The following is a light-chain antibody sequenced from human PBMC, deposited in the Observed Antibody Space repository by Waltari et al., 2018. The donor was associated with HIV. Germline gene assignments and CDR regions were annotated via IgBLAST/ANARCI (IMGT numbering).Light chain of an antibody. V-gene: IGLV2-14*03. Sequence: QSVLTQPASVSGSPGQSITISCTGTNDDIGSYIYVSWYQPHPGKVPKLLMYDVSSRPSGVSDRFSGSKSGHTASLTISGIQTEDEAHYYCTSYTSHGTVVFGGGTKLTVL. CDR1: NDDIGSYIY. J-gene: IGLJ2*01. CDR3: TSYTSHGTVV. CDR2: DVS.